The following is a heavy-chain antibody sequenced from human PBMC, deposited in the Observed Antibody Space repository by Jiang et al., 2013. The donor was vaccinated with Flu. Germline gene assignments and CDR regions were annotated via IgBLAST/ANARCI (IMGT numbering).Heavy chain of an antibody. V-gene: IGHV4-34*01. J-gene: IGHJ4*02. D-gene: IGHD4-11*01. CDR1: GGSFSGYY. CDR3: ARGDYSNYPIAYFDY. CDR2: INHSGST. Sequence: LLKPSETLSLTCAVYGGSFSGYYWSWIRQPPGKGLEWIGEINHSGSTNYNPSLKSRVTISVDTSKNQFSLKLSSVTAADTAVYYCARGDYSNYPIAYFDYWGQGTLVTVSS.